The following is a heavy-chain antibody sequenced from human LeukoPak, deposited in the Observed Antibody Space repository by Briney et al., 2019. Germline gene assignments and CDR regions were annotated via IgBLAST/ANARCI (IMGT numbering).Heavy chain of an antibody. J-gene: IGHJ1*01. CDR2: MNTNSGNT. Sequence: ASVKVSCKASGYTFTSYDINWVRLTTGQGLEWMGWMNTNSGNTGYAQKFQGRVTMTRNTSISTAYMELSSLRSEDTAVYYCARGLRDSSSREYYQDWGQGTLVTVSS. D-gene: IGHD3-22*01. CDR1: GYTFTSYD. V-gene: IGHV1-8*01. CDR3: ARGLRDSSSREYYQD.